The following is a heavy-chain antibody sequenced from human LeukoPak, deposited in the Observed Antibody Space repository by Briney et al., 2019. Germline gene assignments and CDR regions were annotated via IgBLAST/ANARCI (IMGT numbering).Heavy chain of an antibody. V-gene: IGHV3-21*01. D-gene: IGHD6-19*01. J-gene: IGHJ4*02. CDR3: ARELTVAGITDY. CDR1: GFTFSSHS. CDR2: ISSSSSFI. Sequence: GGSLRLSCAASGFTFSSHSMNWVRQAPGKGLEWVSSISSSSSFIYYVDSVKGRFTISRDNAKSSLYLQMNSLRAEDTAVYYCARELTVAGITDYWGQGTLVTVSS.